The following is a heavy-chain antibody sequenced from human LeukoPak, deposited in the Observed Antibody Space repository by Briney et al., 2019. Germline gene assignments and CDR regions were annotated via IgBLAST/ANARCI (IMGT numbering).Heavy chain of an antibody. CDR1: GYTFTGYY. CDR3: ARDLPDGILNPVWYFDL. J-gene: IGHJ2*01. V-gene: IGHV1-46*01. Sequence: ASVKVSCKASGYTFTGYYMHWVRQAPGQGLEWMGIINPSGGSTSYAQKFQGRVTMTRDTSTSTVYMELSSLRSEDTAVYYCARDLPDGILNPVWYFDLWGRGTLVTVSS. CDR2: INPSGGST. D-gene: IGHD2-15*01.